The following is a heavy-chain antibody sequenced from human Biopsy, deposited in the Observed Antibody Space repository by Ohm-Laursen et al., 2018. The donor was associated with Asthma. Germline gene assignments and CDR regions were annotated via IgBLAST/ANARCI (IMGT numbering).Heavy chain of an antibody. D-gene: IGHD6-19*01. CDR3: ARCQVGYSSGWSLLLKKIYYSGMDV. V-gene: IGHV1-69*13. J-gene: IGHJ6*02. CDR2: IMTVFGTT. CDR1: GGTFSNFA. Sequence: ASVKVSCKAPGGTFSNFAISWVRQASGQGLEWLGGIMTVFGTTNYAQKFQGRVTITADESTSTAYMEVTSLRSEDTAIYYCARCQVGYSSGWSLLLKKIYYSGMDVWGQGTAATVSS.